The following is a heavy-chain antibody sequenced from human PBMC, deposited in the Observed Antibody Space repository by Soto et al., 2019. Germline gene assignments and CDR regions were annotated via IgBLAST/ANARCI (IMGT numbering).Heavy chain of an antibody. Sequence: EVQLGESGGGLVKPGGSLRLSCTASGFTFSDDWMSWVRQAPVKGLEWVANIKQDGSEKYYVESMKGRFTISGDNTKNSLYLQMNCLRVDDTAVYYCARAIPASRRYCKDVWGQGTTVTVSS. CDR2: IKQDGSEK. V-gene: IGHV3-7*01. D-gene: IGHD6-25*01. CDR1: GFTFSDDW. J-gene: IGHJ6*02. CDR3: ARAIPASRRYCKDV.